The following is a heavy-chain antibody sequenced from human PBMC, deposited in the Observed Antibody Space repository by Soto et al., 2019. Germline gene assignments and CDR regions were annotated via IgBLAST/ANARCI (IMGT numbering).Heavy chain of an antibody. CDR2: ISGSGGST. V-gene: IGHV3-23*01. J-gene: IGHJ6*02. D-gene: IGHD3-3*01. CDR1: GFTFSSYA. Sequence: EVQLLESGGGLVQPGGSLRLSCAASGFTFSSYAMSWVRQAPGKGLEWVSAISGSGGSTYYADSVKGRFTISRDNSKNTLYLQMNRLRAEDTAVYYCAKSTIFGVAPPYYYYYGMDVWGQGTTVTVSS. CDR3: AKSTIFGVAPPYYYYYGMDV.